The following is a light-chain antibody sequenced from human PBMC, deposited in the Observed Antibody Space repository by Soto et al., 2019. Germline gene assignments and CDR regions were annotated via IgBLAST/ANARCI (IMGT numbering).Light chain of an antibody. CDR1: QSVSSN. V-gene: IGKV3-11*01. J-gene: IGKJ5*01. CDR2: DAS. CDR3: QQRSNWPIT. Sequence: IVMTQSPATLSVSPGERSTLSCRASQSVSSNLAWYQQTPGQAPRLLIYDASNRATGIPARFSGSGSGTDFTLTISSLEPEDFAVYYCQQRSNWPITFGQGTRLEI.